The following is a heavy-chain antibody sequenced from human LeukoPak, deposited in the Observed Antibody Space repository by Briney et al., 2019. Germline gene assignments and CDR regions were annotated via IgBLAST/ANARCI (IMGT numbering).Heavy chain of an antibody. CDR2: INHSGST. CDR1: GGSFSGYY. Sequence: SETLSLTCAVYGGSFSGYYWSWIRQPPGKGLEWIGGINHSGSTNYNPSLKSRVTISVDTSKNQFSLKLSSVTAADTAVYYCARGEGITGTYLLNPWGQGTLVTVSS. J-gene: IGHJ5*02. D-gene: IGHD1-7*01. CDR3: ARGEGITGTYLLNP. V-gene: IGHV4-34*01.